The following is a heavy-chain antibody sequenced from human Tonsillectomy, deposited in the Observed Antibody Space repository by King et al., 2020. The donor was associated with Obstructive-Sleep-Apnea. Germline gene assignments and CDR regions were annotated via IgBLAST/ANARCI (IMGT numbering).Heavy chain of an antibody. CDR3: ARAVAVAGTWAY. CDR1: GFPFSSYW. CDR2: IKQDGREK. V-gene: IGHV3-7*03. D-gene: IGHD6-19*01. Sequence: QLVESGGGLVQPGGSLRLSCAASGFPFSSYWMSWVRQAPGKGLEGVANIKQDGREKYYVDSVKGRFTISRDNAKNSLYLQMNSLRAEDTAVYYCARAVAVAGTWAYWGQGTLVTVSS. J-gene: IGHJ4*02.